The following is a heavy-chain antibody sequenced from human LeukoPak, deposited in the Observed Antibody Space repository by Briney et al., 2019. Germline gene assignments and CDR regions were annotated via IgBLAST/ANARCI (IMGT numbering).Heavy chain of an antibody. CDR2: INPSSGST. CDR1: GYTFTNYY. CDR3: ARGVTPPVTIFGVVIFDDAFDI. Sequence: GASVKVSCKTSGYTFTNYYMHWVRQAPGQGLEWMGVINPSSGSTTYAQNFQGRVTVTRDTSTSTVHMDLSSLRSEDTAVYYCARGVTPPVTIFGVVIFDDAFDIWGQGTMVTVSS. V-gene: IGHV1-46*01. J-gene: IGHJ3*02. D-gene: IGHD3-3*01.